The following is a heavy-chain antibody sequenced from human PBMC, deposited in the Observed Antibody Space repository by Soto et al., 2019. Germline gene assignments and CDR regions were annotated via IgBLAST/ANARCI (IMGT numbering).Heavy chain of an antibody. CDR3: ARRLNAFDI. CDR2: IYYSGST. Sequence: SETLSLTCTVSGGSISSSSYYWGWIRQPPGKGLEWIGSIYYSGSTYYNPSLKSRVTISVDTTKNQFSLKLSSVTAADTAVYYCARRLNAFDIWGQGTMVTVSS. V-gene: IGHV4-39*01. J-gene: IGHJ3*02. CDR1: GGSISSSSYY.